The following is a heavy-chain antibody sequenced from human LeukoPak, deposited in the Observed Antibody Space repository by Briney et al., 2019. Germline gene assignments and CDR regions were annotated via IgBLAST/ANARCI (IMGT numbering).Heavy chain of an antibody. V-gene: IGHV1-2*04. Sequence: ASVKVSCKASGYTFTGYYMYWVRQAPGQGLEWMGWINPNSGGTNYAQKFQGWVTMTRDTSTSTAYMELSRLRSEDTAVYYCARDAPGEPGDYWGQGTLVTVSS. CDR1: GYTFTGYY. J-gene: IGHJ4*02. CDR2: INPNSGGT. D-gene: IGHD1-26*01. CDR3: ARDAPGEPGDY.